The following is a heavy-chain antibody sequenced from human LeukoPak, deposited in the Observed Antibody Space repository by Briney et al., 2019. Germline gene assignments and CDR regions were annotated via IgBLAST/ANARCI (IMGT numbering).Heavy chain of an antibody. V-gene: IGHV3-30-3*01. D-gene: IGHD3-9*01. CDR1: GFTFSSYG. CDR2: ISTDGTKK. CDR3: ARNRGATGYYWFDY. Sequence: PGRSLRLSCAVSGFTFSSYGMHWLRQAPGKGLEWVAVISTDGTKKYYADSVRGRFTLSRGNSKNTLYLQMNSLRADDTAVYYCARNRGATGYYWFDYWGQGTLVTVSS. J-gene: IGHJ4*02.